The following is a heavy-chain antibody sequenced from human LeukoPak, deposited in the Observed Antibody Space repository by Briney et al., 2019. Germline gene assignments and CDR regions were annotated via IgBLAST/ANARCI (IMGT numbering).Heavy chain of an antibody. CDR3: ARGSCTNGVCYKIFDY. CDR2: IIPIFGTA. CDR1: GGTFSSYA. Sequence: SVKVSCKASGGTFSSYAIGWVRQAPGQGLEWMGGIIPIFGTANYAQKFQGRVTITADESTSTAYMELSSLRSEDTAVYYCARGSCTNGVCYKIFDYWGQGTLVTVSS. V-gene: IGHV1-69*13. J-gene: IGHJ4*02. D-gene: IGHD2-8*01.